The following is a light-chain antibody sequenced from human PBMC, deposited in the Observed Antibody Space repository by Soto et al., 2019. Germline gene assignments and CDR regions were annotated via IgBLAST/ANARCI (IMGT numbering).Light chain of an antibody. J-gene: IGLJ3*02. Sequence: QPVLTQPPSVSGAPGQRVTISCTGSSSNIGAGYDVHWYQQLPGTAPKLLLSGDSNRPSGVPDRFSGSRSGTSASLAITGLQAEDEADYYCQTFDSTLTISWVFGGGTKLTVL. CDR1: SSNIGAGYD. CDR2: GDS. V-gene: IGLV1-40*01. CDR3: QTFDSTLTISWV.